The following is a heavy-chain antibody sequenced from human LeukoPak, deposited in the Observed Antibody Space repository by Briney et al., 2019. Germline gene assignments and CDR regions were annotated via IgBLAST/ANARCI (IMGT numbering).Heavy chain of an antibody. V-gene: IGHV4-59*08. CDR2: IYYGVST. Sequence: PSETLSLTCTVSGGSISSYYWSWIRQPPGKGLEWIGYIYYGVSTNYNPSLKSRVTISLDTSKKQISLMVRSVTAADTAIYYCARLLADNWFDPWGQGTLVTVSS. D-gene: IGHD6-13*01. J-gene: IGHJ5*02. CDR3: ARLLADNWFDP. CDR1: GGSISSYY.